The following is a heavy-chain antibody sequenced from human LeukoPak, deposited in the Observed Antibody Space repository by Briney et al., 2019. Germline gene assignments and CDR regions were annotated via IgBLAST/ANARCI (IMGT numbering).Heavy chain of an antibody. V-gene: IGHV1-3*01. CDR1: GYTFTVYY. CDR3: ARGVGMVVVPAVRNNWFDP. D-gene: IGHD2-2*01. Sequence: ASVRVSCKASGYTFTVYYMHWVRQAPGQGLEWMGWINAGNGNTKYSQKFQGRVTITRDTSASTAYMELSSLRSEDTAVYYCARGVGMVVVPAVRNNWFDPWGQGTLVTVSS. CDR2: INAGNGNT. J-gene: IGHJ5*02.